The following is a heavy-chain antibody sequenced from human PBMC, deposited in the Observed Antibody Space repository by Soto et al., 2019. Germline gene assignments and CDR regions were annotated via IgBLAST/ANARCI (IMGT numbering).Heavy chain of an antibody. CDR3: ASAYSGSYLDY. Sequence: GGSLRLSCAASGFTFSSYAMHWVRQAPGKGLEWVAVISYDGSNKYYADSVKGRFTISRDNSKNTLYLQMNSLRAEDTAVYYCASAYSGSYLDYWGQGTLVTVSS. J-gene: IGHJ4*02. CDR2: ISYDGSNK. V-gene: IGHV3-30-3*01. D-gene: IGHD1-26*01. CDR1: GFTFSSYA.